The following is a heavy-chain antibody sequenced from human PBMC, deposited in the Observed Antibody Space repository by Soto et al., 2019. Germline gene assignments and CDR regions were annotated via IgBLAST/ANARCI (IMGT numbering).Heavy chain of an antibody. CDR3: AKNQGVELVPLATVDWFDP. CDR2: ISGSGFKK. CDR1: GFIFENFG. D-gene: IGHD1-26*01. V-gene: IGHV3-23*01. Sequence: GGSLRLSCAASGFIFENFGMSWVRQAPGKGLEWISSISGSGFKKYYADSVKGRFTISRDNSKSAVYLELNNLSAEDTAVYHCAKNQGVELVPLATVDWFDPWGQGSVVTVSS. J-gene: IGHJ5*02.